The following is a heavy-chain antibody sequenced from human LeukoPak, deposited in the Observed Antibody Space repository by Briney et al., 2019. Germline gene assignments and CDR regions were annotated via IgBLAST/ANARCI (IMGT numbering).Heavy chain of an antibody. CDR2: IRVYNGNT. CDR1: GYTFTSYG. D-gene: IGHD3-16*01. Sequence: GASVKVSCKASGYTFTSYGITWVRRAHGQGLEWLGWIRVYNGNTNYAKNFQDRVTMTTDTSTSTAYMELRSLRSDDTAVYYCARWGSGWFDPWGQGTLVTVSS. J-gene: IGHJ5*02. CDR3: ARWGSGWFDP. V-gene: IGHV1-18*01.